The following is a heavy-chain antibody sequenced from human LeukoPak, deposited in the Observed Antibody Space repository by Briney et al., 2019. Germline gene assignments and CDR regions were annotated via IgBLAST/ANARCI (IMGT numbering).Heavy chain of an antibody. CDR1: GFTFSSYD. CDR2: ISYDGSNK. CDR3: AREMITFGGVIAAGGPDY. J-gene: IGHJ4*02. D-gene: IGHD3-16*01. Sequence: GGSLRLSCAASGFTFSSYDMHWVRQAPGKGLEWVAVISYDGSNKYYADSVKGRFTISRDNSKNTLYLQMNSLRAEDTAVYYCAREMITFGGVIAAGGPDYWGQGTLVTVSS. V-gene: IGHV3-30-3*01.